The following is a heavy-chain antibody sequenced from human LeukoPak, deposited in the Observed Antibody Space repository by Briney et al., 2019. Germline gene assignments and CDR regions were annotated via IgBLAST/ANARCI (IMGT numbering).Heavy chain of an antibody. CDR2: FDPEDGET. J-gene: IGHJ5*02. Sequence: ASVKVSCKASGGTFSSYAISWVRQAPGKGLEWMGGFDPEDGETIYAQKFQGRVTMTEDTSTDTAYMELSSLRSEDTAVYYCATMTWPPGGWFDPWGQGTLVTVSS. CDR3: ATMTWPPGGWFDP. V-gene: IGHV1-24*01. D-gene: IGHD3-10*01. CDR1: GGTFSSYA.